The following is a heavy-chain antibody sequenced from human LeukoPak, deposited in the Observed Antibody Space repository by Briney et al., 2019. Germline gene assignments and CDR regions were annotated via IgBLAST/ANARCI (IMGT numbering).Heavy chain of an antibody. V-gene: IGHV1-2*02. CDR2: INPNSGGT. J-gene: IGHJ3*02. Sequence: GASVKVSCKASGYTFTGYYMHWVRQPPGQGLEWMGWINPNSGGTNYAQKFQGRVTMTRDTSISTAYMELSRLRSDDTAVYYCATAGDLNSPDAFDIWGQGTMVTVSS. CDR3: ATAGDLNSPDAFDI. CDR1: GYTFTGYY. D-gene: IGHD7-27*01.